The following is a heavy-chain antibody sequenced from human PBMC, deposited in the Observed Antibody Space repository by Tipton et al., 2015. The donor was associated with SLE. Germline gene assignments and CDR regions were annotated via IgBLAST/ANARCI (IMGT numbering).Heavy chain of an antibody. J-gene: IGHJ6*03. V-gene: IGHV5-51*03. CDR2: RSPADSDT. CDR1: GYSFSSYS. Sequence: QLVQSGAEVKKPGESLKISCKGSGYSFSSYSIGWVRQMPGKGLEGMAVRSPADSDTTYSPSFQALVTISADESLNTAYLQWSSLEASDSAIYYCVRLASYGDPLYFYTGVWGKGSTVTVSS. D-gene: IGHD4-17*01. CDR3: VRLASYGDPLYFYTGV.